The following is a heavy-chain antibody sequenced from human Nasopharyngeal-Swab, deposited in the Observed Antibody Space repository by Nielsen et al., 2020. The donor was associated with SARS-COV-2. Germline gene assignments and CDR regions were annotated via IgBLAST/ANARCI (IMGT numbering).Heavy chain of an antibody. CDR2: IYWDDDK. CDR1: GFSLSTSRVG. CDR3: AHSALGYSSGWELDY. D-gene: IGHD6-19*01. V-gene: IGHV2-5*02. J-gene: IGHJ4*02. Sequence: SGSTLVTPTHTLTPTCTFSGFSLSTSRVGVGWIRQPPGKALEWLALIYWDDDKRYSPPLKSRLTITKDTSKNQVVLTMTNMDPVDTATYYCAHSALGYSSGWELDYWGQGTLVTVSS.